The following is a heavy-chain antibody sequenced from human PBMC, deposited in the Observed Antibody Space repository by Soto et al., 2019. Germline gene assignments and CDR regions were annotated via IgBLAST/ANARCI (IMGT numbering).Heavy chain of an antibody. J-gene: IGHJ4*02. Sequence: QLQLQESGPGLVKPSETLSLTCTVSGGSISSSSYYWGWIRQPPGKGLEWIGSIYYSGSTYYNPSLKRRAPLAXDXSTNQFSLRLSSVTAADTAVYDCARLVSDSSGYRPGWGQGTLVTVSS. V-gene: IGHV4-39*01. D-gene: IGHD3-22*01. CDR3: ARLVSDSSGYRPG. CDR2: IYYSGST. CDR1: GGSISSSSYY.